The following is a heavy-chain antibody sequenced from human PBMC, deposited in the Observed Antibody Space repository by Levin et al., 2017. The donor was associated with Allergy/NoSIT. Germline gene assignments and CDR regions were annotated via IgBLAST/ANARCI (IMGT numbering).Heavy chain of an antibody. CDR3: ARYGKGPPDF. V-gene: IGHV3-33*01. D-gene: IGHD1-14*01. Sequence: GGSLRLSCAASGFTFYNYGMHWVRQAPGQGLELVSVIWYDGSKRYYGESVKGRFTVSRDNSTNMVYLDMRNLRVDDTAIYYCARYGKGPPDFWGQGTVVTVSS. CDR2: IWYDGSKR. J-gene: IGHJ4*02. CDR1: GFTFYNYG.